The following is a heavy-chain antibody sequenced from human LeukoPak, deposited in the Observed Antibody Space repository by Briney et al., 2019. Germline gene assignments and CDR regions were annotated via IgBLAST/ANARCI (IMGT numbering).Heavy chain of an antibody. Sequence: ASVKVSCKGSGYIFNAYGVSWVRQAPGQGLEWMGWISAYNGYTQYGQKFQGRVIMTTDTSATTAYMELWSLRSNDTAVYYCARDMVWNDESPLYSDYWGQGTLVTVSS. CDR1: GYIFNAYG. D-gene: IGHD1-1*01. CDR2: ISAYNGYT. V-gene: IGHV1-18*01. CDR3: ARDMVWNDESPLYSDY. J-gene: IGHJ4*02.